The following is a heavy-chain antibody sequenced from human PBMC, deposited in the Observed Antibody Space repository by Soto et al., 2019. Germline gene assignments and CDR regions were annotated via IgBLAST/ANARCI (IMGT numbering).Heavy chain of an antibody. Sequence: ETLSLTCAVYGGSFSGYYWSWIRQPPGKGLEWIGEINHSGSTNYNPSLKSRVTISVDTSKNQFSLKLSSVTAADTAVYYCARGGYSYGMDVWGQGTTVPSP. V-gene: IGHV4-34*01. J-gene: IGHJ6*02. CDR3: ARGGYSYGMDV. CDR1: GGSFSGYY. CDR2: INHSGST. D-gene: IGHD5-18*01.